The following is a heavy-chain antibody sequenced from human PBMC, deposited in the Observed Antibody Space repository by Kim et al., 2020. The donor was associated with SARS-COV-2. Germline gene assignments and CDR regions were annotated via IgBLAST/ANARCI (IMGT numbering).Heavy chain of an antibody. CDR2: IRNKASNYTT. CDR1: GFIFSDYF. J-gene: IGHJ3*01. D-gene: IGHD4-17*01. CDR3: TRDRDGAEDF. V-gene: IGHV3-72*01. Sequence: GGSLRLSCAASGFIFSDYFMDWVRQAPGKGLEWVGRIRNKASNYTTDYAAAVKGKFDNSRDDSKNSLYLKMNSLKTEDTARYYCTRDRDGAEDFWGRGTM.